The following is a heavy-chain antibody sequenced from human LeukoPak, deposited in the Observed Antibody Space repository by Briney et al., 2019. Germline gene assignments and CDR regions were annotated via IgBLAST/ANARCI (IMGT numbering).Heavy chain of an antibody. CDR2: INQDGSGK. CDR1: GFIFSSYW. J-gene: IGHJ4*02. D-gene: IGHD5-12*01. Sequence: GGSLRLSCAASGFIFSSYWMSWVRQAPGKGLEWVANINQDGSGKWYVDSVKGRFTISRDNAKNSLYLQMSSLRVEDTAVYYCAREGMATINFWGQGTLVTVSP. V-gene: IGHV3-7*01. CDR3: AREGMATINF.